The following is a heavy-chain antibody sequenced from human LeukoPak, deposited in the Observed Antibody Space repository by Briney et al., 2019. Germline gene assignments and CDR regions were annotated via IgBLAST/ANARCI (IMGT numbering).Heavy chain of an antibody. CDR2: INAGNGNT. CDR1: GYTFTSYA. CDR3: ARDFSRAAAMVPQYYFDH. D-gene: IGHD5-18*01. Sequence: ASVKVSCKASGYTFTSYAMHWVRQAPGQRLEWMGWINAGNGNTKYSQKFQGRVTITRDTSASTAYMELSSLRSEDTAVYYCARDFSRAAAMVPQYYFDHWGQGTPVTVSS. J-gene: IGHJ4*02. V-gene: IGHV1-3*01.